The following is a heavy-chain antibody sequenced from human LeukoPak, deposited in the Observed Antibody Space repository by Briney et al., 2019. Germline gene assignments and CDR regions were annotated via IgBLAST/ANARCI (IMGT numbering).Heavy chain of an antibody. D-gene: IGHD3-22*01. CDR2: ISSSSSYT. Sequence: GGSLRLSCAASGFTFSDYYMSWIRQAPRKGLEWVSYISSSSSYTNYADSVKGRFTISRDNAKNSLYLQMNSLRAEDTAVYYCARDLIPTDYYDSSGYFDYWGQGTLVTVSS. CDR3: ARDLIPTDYYDSSGYFDY. V-gene: IGHV3-11*06. J-gene: IGHJ4*02. CDR1: GFTFSDYY.